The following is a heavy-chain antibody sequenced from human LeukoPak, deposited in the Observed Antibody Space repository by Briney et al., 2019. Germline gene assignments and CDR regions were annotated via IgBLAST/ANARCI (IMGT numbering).Heavy chain of an antibody. Sequence: GESLKISCKGSGYSCTSYWIAWVRQMPGKGLEWTGIVYPGDSDTRYGPSFQGQVTISADKSISTAYLQWSSLKASDTAIYYCARRYYYDSHRCLDYWGQGTLVTVSS. CDR2: VYPGDSDT. D-gene: IGHD3-22*01. CDR3: ARRYYYDSHRCLDY. CDR1: GYSCTSYW. V-gene: IGHV5-51*01. J-gene: IGHJ4*02.